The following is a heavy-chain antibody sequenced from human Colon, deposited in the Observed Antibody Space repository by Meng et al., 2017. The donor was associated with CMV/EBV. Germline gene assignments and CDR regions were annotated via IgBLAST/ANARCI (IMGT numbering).Heavy chain of an antibody. CDR2: ISPYNGDT. CDR1: GYTFTNFG. Sequence: QVQLVQSGAEVKMPGAAVKGSCKTSGYTFTNFGISWVRQAPGQGLEWMAYISPYNGDTNYAQRFQGRVALTTDTSTSTVYMELGSLTSDDTAMYYCARELARGGYWGQGTLVTVSS. J-gene: IGHJ4*02. CDR3: ARELARGGY. V-gene: IGHV1-18*01.